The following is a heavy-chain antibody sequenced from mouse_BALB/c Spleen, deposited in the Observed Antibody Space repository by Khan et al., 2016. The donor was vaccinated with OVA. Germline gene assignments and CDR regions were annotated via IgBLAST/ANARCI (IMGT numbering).Heavy chain of an antibody. J-gene: IGHJ2*01. CDR1: GFTFNTYA. CDR3: VRHGYFDY. Sequence: EVQLVETGGGLVQPKGSFKLSCAASGFTFNTYAMNWVRQAPGKGLEWVARIRSKSNNYATYYADSVKDRFTISRDDSQSMLYLQMNNLKTEDTAMYYCVRHGYFDYWGQGTTLTVSS. D-gene: IGHD1-1*02. CDR2: IRSKSNNYAT. V-gene: IGHV10-1*02.